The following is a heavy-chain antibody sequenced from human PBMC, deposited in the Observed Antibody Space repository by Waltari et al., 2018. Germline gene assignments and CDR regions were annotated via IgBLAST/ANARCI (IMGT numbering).Heavy chain of an antibody. CDR2: LSSSSSYI. Sequence: EVQLVESGGGLVKPGGSLRLSCAASGFTFSSFSMHWVRQAPGKGLEWVSSLSSSSSYIYYADSVKGRFTISRDNAKNSLYLQMNSLRAEDTAVYYCAREWWNAPDYWGQGTLVTVSS. V-gene: IGHV3-21*01. CDR3: AREWWNAPDY. D-gene: IGHD1-1*01. J-gene: IGHJ4*02. CDR1: GFTFSSFS.